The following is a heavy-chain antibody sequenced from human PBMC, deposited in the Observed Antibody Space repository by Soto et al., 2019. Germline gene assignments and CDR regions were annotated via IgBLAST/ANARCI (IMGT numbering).Heavy chain of an antibody. CDR2: MYYTGSA. CDR1: SGSISHCGYY. Sequence: QVQLQESGPGLVKPSETLSLTCSVSSGSISHCGYYCSWIRHHPRRGLERIGFMYYTGSAYYNPSREIRVSRTVDRFKNQFSLELTSVTAADAGVYYCARSFTPWNKNYHGVDVGGHGTRVTVSS. CDR3: ARSFTPWNKNYHGVDV. J-gene: IGHJ6*02. V-gene: IGHV4-31*03. D-gene: IGHD1-1*01.